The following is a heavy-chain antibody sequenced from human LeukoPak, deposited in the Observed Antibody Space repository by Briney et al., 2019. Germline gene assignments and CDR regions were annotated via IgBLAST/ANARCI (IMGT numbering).Heavy chain of an antibody. CDR1: GGSISSSSYY. CDR2: IYYSGST. V-gene: IGHV4-39*07. J-gene: IGHJ4*02. D-gene: IGHD3-10*01. CDR3: AREWDGSGSYYNPRDFDY. Sequence: LETLSLTCTVSGGSISSSSYYWGWIRQPPGKGLEWIGSIYYSGSTYYNPSLKSRVTISVDTSKNQFSLKLSSVTAADTAVYYCAREWDGSGSYYNPRDFDYWGQGTLVTVSS.